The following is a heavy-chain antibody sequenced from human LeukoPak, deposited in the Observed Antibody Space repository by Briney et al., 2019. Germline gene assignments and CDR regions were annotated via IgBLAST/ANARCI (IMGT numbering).Heavy chain of an antibody. CDR3: ARDLPKTGYVGALDI. Sequence: SETLSLTCSVSGYSISSGNYWGWIRQPPGKGLEWIGSIYHSGSTYYNPSLKSRVTISVDTSKNQFSLKLSSVTAADTAVYYCARDLPKTGYVGALDIWGQGTMVTVSS. V-gene: IGHV4-38-2*02. J-gene: IGHJ3*02. CDR2: IYHSGST. CDR1: GYSISSGNY. D-gene: IGHD5-12*01.